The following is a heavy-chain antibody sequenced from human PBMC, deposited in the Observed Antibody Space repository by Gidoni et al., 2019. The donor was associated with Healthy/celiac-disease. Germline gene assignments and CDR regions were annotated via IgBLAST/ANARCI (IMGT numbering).Heavy chain of an antibody. J-gene: IGHJ4*02. V-gene: IGHV4-39*01. D-gene: IGHD3-10*01. CDR1: GGSISSSSYY. CDR3: ARGLYYGSGSYN. CDR2: IYYSGST. Sequence: QLQLQESGPGLVKPSETLSLPCTVPGGSISSSSYYWGWIRQPPGKGLEWIGSIYYSGSTYYNPSLKSRVTISVDTSKNQFSLKLSSVTAADTAVYYGARGLYYGSGSYNWGQGTLVTVSS.